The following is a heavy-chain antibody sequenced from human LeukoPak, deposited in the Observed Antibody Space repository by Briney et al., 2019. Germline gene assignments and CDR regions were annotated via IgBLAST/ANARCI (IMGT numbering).Heavy chain of an antibody. CDR2: ISYDGSNK. Sequence: PGRSLRLSCAASGFTFRGYAMHWVRQAPGKGLEWVAIISYDGSNKYYADSVKGRFTISRDNSKNTLYLQMNSLRAEDTAVYYCAREDYGRYYFDYWGQGTLVTVPS. CDR1: GFTFRGYA. D-gene: IGHD4-17*01. CDR3: AREDYGRYYFDY. J-gene: IGHJ4*02. V-gene: IGHV3-30-3*01.